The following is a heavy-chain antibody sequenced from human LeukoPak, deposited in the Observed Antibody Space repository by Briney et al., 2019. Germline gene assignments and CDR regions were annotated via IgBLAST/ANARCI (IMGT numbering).Heavy chain of an antibody. CDR1: GGSISSYY. J-gene: IGHJ3*02. CDR2: IYYSGST. CDR3: ARSPNYYDSSGYYYQSMLGFDI. V-gene: IGHV4-59*08. D-gene: IGHD3-22*01. Sequence: PSETLSLTCTVSGGSISSYYWSWIWQPPGKGLKWIGYIYYSGSTNYNPSLKSRVTISVDTSKNQFSLKLSSVTAADTAVYYCARSPNYYDSSGYYYQSMLGFDIWGQGTMVTVSS.